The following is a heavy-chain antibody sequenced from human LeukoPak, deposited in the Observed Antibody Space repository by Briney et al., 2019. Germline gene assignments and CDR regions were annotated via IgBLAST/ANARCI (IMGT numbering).Heavy chain of an antibody. J-gene: IGHJ4*02. Sequence: PGGSLRLSCAASGFTFSSYWMSWVRQAPGKGLEWVANIKQDGSEKYYVDSVKGRFTISRDNAKNSLYLQMNSLRAEDTAVYYCASMGRITMVRGGHFDYWGQGTLVTASS. D-gene: IGHD3-10*01. CDR2: IKQDGSEK. CDR3: ASMGRITMVRGGHFDY. V-gene: IGHV3-7*01. CDR1: GFTFSSYW.